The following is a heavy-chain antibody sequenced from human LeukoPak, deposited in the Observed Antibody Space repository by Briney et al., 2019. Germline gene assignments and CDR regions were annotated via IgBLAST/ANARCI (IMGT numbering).Heavy chain of an antibody. Sequence: GESLRLSCAASGFSFISYGVHWVRQAPGKGLEWVGVISDDGRNKKYADSVKGRFTISRDNSKDTLCLQMNSLRDEDTAVYYCAKRPSDYGDYVTYFDYWGQGTLVTVSS. J-gene: IGHJ4*02. CDR3: AKRPSDYGDYVTYFDY. CDR2: ISDDGRNK. D-gene: IGHD4-17*01. CDR1: GFSFISYG. V-gene: IGHV3-30*18.